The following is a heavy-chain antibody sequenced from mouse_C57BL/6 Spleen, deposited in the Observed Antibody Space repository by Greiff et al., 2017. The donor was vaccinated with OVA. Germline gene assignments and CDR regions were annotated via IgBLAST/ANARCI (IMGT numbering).Heavy chain of an antibody. J-gene: IGHJ4*01. Sequence: EVKVVESGGGLVKPGGSLKLSCAASGFTFSDYGMHWVRQAPEKGLEWVAYISSGSSTIYYADTVKGRFTISRDNAKNTLFLQMTSLRSEDSAMYYCAKSTGYAMDYWGQGTSVTVSS. CDR3: AKSTGYAMDY. CDR1: GFTFSDYG. CDR2: ISSGSSTI. D-gene: IGHD4-1*02. V-gene: IGHV5-17*01.